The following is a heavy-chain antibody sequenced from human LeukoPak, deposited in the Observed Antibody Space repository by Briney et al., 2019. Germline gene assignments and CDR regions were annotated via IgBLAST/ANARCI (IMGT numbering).Heavy chain of an antibody. Sequence: GGSLRLSCAASGFTFSSYSMNWVRQAPGKGLEWVSSISSSSRYIYYADSVKGRFTISRDNAKNSLYLQMNSLRAEDTAVYYCARALWYSGYDPPYWGQGTLVTVSS. V-gene: IGHV3-21*01. CDR3: ARALWYSGYDPPY. CDR1: GFTFSSYS. J-gene: IGHJ4*02. CDR2: ISSSSRYI. D-gene: IGHD5-12*01.